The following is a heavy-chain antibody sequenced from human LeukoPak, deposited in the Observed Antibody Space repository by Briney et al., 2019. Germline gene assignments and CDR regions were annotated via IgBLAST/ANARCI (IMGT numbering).Heavy chain of an antibody. D-gene: IGHD6-19*01. Sequence: ASVKVSCKASGYTFTSYDINWVRQATGQGLEWMGWMNPNSGNTGYAQKFQGRVTMTRNTSIGTAYMELSSLRSEDTAVYYCARDRVGVGSNGWENWGQGTLVIVSS. V-gene: IGHV1-8*01. CDR2: MNPNSGNT. J-gene: IGHJ4*02. CDR1: GYTFTSYD. CDR3: ARDRVGVGSNGWEN.